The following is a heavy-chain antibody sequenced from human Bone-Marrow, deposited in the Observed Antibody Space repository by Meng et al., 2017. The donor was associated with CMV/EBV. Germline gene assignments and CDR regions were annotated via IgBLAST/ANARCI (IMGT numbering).Heavy chain of an antibody. CDR3: ARDLKDVWSGYFQGAWFDP. V-gene: IGHV4-39*07. Sequence: SETLSLTCTVSGGSISSSSYYWGWIRQPPRKGLEWIGSIYYSGSTYYNPSLKSRVTISVDTSKNQFSLKLSSVTAADTAVYYCARDLKDVWSGYFQGAWFDPWGQGTLVTVSS. J-gene: IGHJ5*02. CDR2: IYYSGST. CDR1: GGSISSSSYY. D-gene: IGHD3-3*01.